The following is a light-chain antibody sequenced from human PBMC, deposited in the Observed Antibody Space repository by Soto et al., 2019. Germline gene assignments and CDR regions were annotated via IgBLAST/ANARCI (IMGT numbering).Light chain of an antibody. CDR2: SND. CDR3: SSWDDSLNAPV. Sequence: QSALTQPPSASGAPGQRVTISCSGGTSTIGANTVSWYQSLPASAPKLLIFSNDQRPSGVPDRFSGSKSGSSASLAISGLQSDDEASYYCSSWDDSLNAPVLGGGTQLTVL. V-gene: IGLV1-44*01. J-gene: IGLJ2*01. CDR1: TSTIGANT.